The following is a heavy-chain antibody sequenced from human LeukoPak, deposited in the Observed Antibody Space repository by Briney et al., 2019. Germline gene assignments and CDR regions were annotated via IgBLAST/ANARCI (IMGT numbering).Heavy chain of an antibody. Sequence: SGPTLVNPTPPLTLTCTFSGFSLSTSGVGVGWIRQPPGKALEWLALIYWDDDKRYSPSLKSRLTITKDTSKNQVVLTMTNMDPVDTATYYCAHSITFGGVIVLETFDYWGQGTLVTVSS. CDR1: GFSLSTSGVG. V-gene: IGHV2-5*02. CDR2: IYWDDDK. CDR3: AHSITFGGVIVLETFDY. J-gene: IGHJ4*02. D-gene: IGHD3-16*02.